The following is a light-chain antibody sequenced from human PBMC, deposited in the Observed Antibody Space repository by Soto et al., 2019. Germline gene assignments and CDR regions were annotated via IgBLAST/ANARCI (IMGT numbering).Light chain of an antibody. J-gene: IGLJ2*01. CDR1: SSNIGSNT. CDR2: SNK. Sequence: QSALTQPPSASGTPGQRVTISCSGSSSNIGSNTVNWYQQLPGTAPKLLIYSNKQRPSGVPDRFSGSKSGTSASLAISGLQSEDEADYYCAAWDDSLNGLFGGGTKVTVL. CDR3: AAWDDSLNGL. V-gene: IGLV1-44*01.